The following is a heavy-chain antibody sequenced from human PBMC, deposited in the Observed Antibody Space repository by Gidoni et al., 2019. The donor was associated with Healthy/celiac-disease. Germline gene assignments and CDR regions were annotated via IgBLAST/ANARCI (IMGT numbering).Heavy chain of an antibody. CDR2: ISYDGSNK. CDR3: ARGLGYCSSTSCYISFGAFDI. Sequence: QVQLVESGGGVVQPGRSLRLSCAASGFTFSSDSMPWVRQAPGKGLEWVAVISYDGSNKYYADSVKGRFTISRDNSKNTLYLQMNSLRAEDTAVYYCARGLGYCSSTSCYISFGAFDIWGQGTMVTVSS. CDR1: GFTFSSDS. D-gene: IGHD2-2*02. V-gene: IGHV3-30-3*01. J-gene: IGHJ3*02.